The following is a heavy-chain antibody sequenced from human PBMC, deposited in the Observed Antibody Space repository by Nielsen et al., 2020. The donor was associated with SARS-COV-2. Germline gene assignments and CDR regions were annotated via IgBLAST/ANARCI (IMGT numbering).Heavy chain of an antibody. CDR3: ARRYCSGGSCLGWFDP. CDR2: IYYSGST. Sequence: SETLSLTCTVSGGSISSYYWGWIRQPPGKGLEWIGSIYYSGSTYYNPSLKSRVTISVDTSKNQFSLKLSSVTAADTAVYYCARRYCSGGSCLGWFDPWGQGTLVTVSS. J-gene: IGHJ5*02. CDR1: GGSISSYY. D-gene: IGHD2-15*01. V-gene: IGHV4-39*07.